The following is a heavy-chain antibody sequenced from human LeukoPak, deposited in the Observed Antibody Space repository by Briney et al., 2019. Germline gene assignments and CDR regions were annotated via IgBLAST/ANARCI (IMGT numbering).Heavy chain of an antibody. CDR2: IMGDGSEK. D-gene: IGHD5-18*01. V-gene: IGHV3-7*01. CDR3: ARDPTRGYSYGYGDH. J-gene: IGHJ4*02. Sequence: GASLRLSCEVAAFSFSSYWMNSVRQPPGNWLEWVANIMGDGSEKYYGDSVKGRFTISRDNAKNSLYLQMNSLRAEDTAVYYCARDPTRGYSYGYGDHWGQGSLVIVSS. CDR1: AFSFSSYW.